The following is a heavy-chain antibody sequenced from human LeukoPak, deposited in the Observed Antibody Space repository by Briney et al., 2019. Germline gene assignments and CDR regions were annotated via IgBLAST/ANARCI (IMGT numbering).Heavy chain of an antibody. Sequence: RAPVKVSCKASGYTFVGYYLHWVRQAPGQGLEWMAWIDPSTGNTHYAQKFQGRITVTRDTSISTTYMELSWLTSDDTALYYCAREYSASEHWGQGTLVTVSS. CDR3: AREYSASEH. CDR2: IDPSTGNT. D-gene: IGHD4-11*01. CDR1: GYTFVGYY. V-gene: IGHV1-2*02. J-gene: IGHJ1*01.